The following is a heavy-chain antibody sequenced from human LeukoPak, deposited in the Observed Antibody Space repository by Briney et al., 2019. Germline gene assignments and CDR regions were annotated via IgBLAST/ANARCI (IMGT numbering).Heavy chain of an antibody. V-gene: IGHV4-30-4*08. CDR1: GGSISSGDYY. CDR3: AAHDILTGYYIF. D-gene: IGHD3-9*01. Sequence: PSETLSLTCTVSGGSISSGDYYWSWIRQPPGKGLEWIGCIYYSGSTYYNPSLKSRVTISVDTSKNQFSLKLSSVTAADTAVYYCAAHDILTGYYIFWGQGTLVTVSS. CDR2: IYYSGST. J-gene: IGHJ4*02.